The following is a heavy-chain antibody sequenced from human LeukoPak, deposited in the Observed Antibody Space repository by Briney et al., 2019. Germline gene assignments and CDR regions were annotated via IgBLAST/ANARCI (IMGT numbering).Heavy chain of an antibody. CDR2: INHSGST. D-gene: IGHD6-19*01. CDR1: GGSFSGYY. CDR3: ARGISRIAVAGTWFDP. Sequence: PSETLSLTCAVYGGSFSGYYWSWIRQPPGKGLEWIGGINHSGSTNYNPSLKSRVTISVDTSKNQFSLKLSSVTAADTAVYYCARGISRIAVAGTWFDPWGQGTLVTVSS. J-gene: IGHJ5*02. V-gene: IGHV4-34*01.